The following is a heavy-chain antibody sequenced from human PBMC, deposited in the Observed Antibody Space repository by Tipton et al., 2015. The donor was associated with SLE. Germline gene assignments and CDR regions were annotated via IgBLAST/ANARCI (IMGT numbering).Heavy chain of an antibody. CDR2: ISAYTGNT. J-gene: IGHJ6*03. CDR3: ARRGEYYYHMDV. D-gene: IGHD3-16*01. Sequence: QSGAEVKKPGASVKVSCKASGYTFIDYGITWVRQAPGQGLEWMGWISAYTGNTNYPQKFQGRVTMTTDTSTSTAYMELRSLRSDDPAVYCCARRGEYYYHMDVWGKGTTVIVSS. CDR1: GYTFIDYG. V-gene: IGHV1-18*01.